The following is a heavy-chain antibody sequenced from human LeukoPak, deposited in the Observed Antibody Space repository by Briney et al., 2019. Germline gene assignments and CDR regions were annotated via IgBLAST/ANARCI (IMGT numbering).Heavy chain of an antibody. V-gene: IGHV4-38-2*02. CDR3: ARDLSRFGDQGFDY. J-gene: IGHJ4*02. CDR1: GYSISSSGYY. Sequence: RSETLSLTCTVSGYSISSSGYYWGWIRQPPGKGLEWIGNMDHSGSTYYNPSLKSRVTISSATSKNQFSVKLSSVTAADTAVYYCARDLSRFGDQGFDYWGQGTLVTVSS. CDR2: MDHSGST. D-gene: IGHD3-10*01.